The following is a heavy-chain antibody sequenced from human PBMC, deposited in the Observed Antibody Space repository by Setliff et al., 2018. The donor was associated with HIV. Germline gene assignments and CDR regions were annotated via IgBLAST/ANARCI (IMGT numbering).Heavy chain of an antibody. D-gene: IGHD2-15*01. J-gene: IGHJ4*02. Sequence: GESLKISCQASGYTFTNHWIGWVRQMPGEGLEWMAIIYPGDSDVRYNPSFQGQVTVSVDKSINTAYLQWSSLKASDTATYYCAREHRLCSGERCVLPDYCGQGTPVTVSS. CDR2: IYPGDSDV. CDR3: AREHRLCSGERCVLPDY. V-gene: IGHV5-51*01. CDR1: GYTFTNHW.